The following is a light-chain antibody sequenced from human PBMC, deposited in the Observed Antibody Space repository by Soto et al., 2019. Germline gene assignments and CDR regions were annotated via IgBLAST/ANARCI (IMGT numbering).Light chain of an antibody. Sequence: EVVVTQSPYTLSLSPGETATLSCRASQSVSSSVAWYQHKPGQSPRLVVYSGDKRAPGIPPRFSGSGSGTDFTLTISSLESDDFAIYYCQQRYSWLRAFGPGTK. CDR1: QSVSSS. CDR3: QQRYSWLRA. CDR2: SGD. V-gene: IGKV3-11*01. J-gene: IGKJ1*01.